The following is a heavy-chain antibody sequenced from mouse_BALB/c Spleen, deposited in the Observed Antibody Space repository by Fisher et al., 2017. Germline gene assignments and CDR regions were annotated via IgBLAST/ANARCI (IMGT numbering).Heavy chain of an antibody. J-gene: IGHJ4*01. D-gene: IGHD1-1*01. Sequence: KFKGKATLTVDKSSSTAYMHLNSLTSEDSAVYYCARLLEGAMDYWGQGTSVTVSS. V-gene: IGHV1S135*01. CDR3: ARLLEGAMDY.